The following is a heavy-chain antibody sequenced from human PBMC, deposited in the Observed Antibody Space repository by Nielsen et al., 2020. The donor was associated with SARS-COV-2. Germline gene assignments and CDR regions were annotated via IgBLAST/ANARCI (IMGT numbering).Heavy chain of an antibody. V-gene: IGHV3-74*01. J-gene: IGHJ6*02. CDR2: INNDGSST. CDR3: ARAVRGDTIFGVVIPLVYYGMDV. Sequence: AGSLTLSCAASGFTFSSYWMHWVRQAPGKGLVWVSRINNDGSSTSYADSVKGRFTISRDNAKNTLYLQMNSLRAEDTAVYYCARAVRGDTIFGVVIPLVYYGMDVWGQGTTVTVSS. D-gene: IGHD3-3*01. CDR1: GFTFSSYW.